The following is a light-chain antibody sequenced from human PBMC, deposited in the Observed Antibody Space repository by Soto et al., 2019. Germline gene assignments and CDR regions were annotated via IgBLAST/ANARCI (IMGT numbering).Light chain of an antibody. CDR2: SDT. V-gene: IGLV1-40*01. CDR1: NSHIGASYA. CDR3: QSYDSLTGSVV. Sequence: QAVVTQPPSVSGAPGQRVTISCAGSNSHIGASYAVHWYQQLPGTAPKLLIFSDTHRPPGVPDRFSGSNSGTSASLAITGLQAEDEADYYCQSYDSLTGSVVFGTGTKLTVL. J-gene: IGLJ1*01.